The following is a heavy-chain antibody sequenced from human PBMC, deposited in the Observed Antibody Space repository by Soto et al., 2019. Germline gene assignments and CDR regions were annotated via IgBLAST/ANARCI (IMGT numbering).Heavy chain of an antibody. CDR2: IYWDDDK. D-gene: IGHD5-12*01. V-gene: IGHV2-5*02. J-gene: IGHJ4*02. Sequence: QITLKESGPTLVKPTQTLTLTCTFSGFSLSTSGVGVGWIRQPPGRALEWLALIYWDDDKRYSPSLKSRLTITKDTSKNQVVLTMTNMDPVDTATYYCAHSIGDGYNPNFDYWGQGTLVTVSS. CDR3: AHSIGDGYNPNFDY. CDR1: GFSLSTSGVG.